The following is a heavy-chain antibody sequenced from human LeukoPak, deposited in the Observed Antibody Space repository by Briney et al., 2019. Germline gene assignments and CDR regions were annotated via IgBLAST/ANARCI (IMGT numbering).Heavy chain of an antibody. CDR2: ISSSSSTI. V-gene: IGHV3-48*01. Sequence: GGSLRLSCAASGFTFSSYSMNWVRQAPGKGLEWVSYISSSSSTIYYADSVKGRFTISRDNAKNSLYLQMNSLRAEDTAVYYCARELYDILTGYFNPYDYWGQGTLVTVSS. J-gene: IGHJ4*02. CDR1: GFTFSSYS. D-gene: IGHD3-9*01. CDR3: ARELYDILTGYFNPYDY.